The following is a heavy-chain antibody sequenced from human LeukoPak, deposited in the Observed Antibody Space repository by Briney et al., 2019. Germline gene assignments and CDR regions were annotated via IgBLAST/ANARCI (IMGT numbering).Heavy chain of an antibody. J-gene: IGHJ6*02. Sequence: ASVQVSCKASGYTFTGQLLYWARKTPGQGRAWMGWINPKTGDTDSAQNFRGRGTMTRDTSITTVYMEVSRLTSDDTAVYYCARGYYGMDVWGQGTTVTVSS. CDR2: INPKTGDT. CDR3: ARGYYGMDV. CDR1: GYTFTGQL. V-gene: IGHV1-2*02.